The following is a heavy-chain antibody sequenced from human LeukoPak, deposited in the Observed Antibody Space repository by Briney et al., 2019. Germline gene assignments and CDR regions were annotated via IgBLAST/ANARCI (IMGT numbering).Heavy chain of an antibody. Sequence: SETLSLTCTVSGGSISSYYWSWIRQPPGKGLEWIGYIYYSGSTNYNPSLKSRVTISVDTSKNQFSLKLSSVTAADTAVYYCARSTYDFWSGYRMIWFDPWGQGTLVTVSS. J-gene: IGHJ5*02. D-gene: IGHD3-3*01. V-gene: IGHV4-59*01. CDR2: IYYSGST. CDR1: GGSISSYY. CDR3: ARSTYDFWSGYRMIWFDP.